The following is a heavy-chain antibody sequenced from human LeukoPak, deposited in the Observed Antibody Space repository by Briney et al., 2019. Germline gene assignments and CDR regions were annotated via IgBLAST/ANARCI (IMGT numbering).Heavy chain of an antibody. V-gene: IGHV3-23*01. J-gene: IGHJ4*02. Sequence: PGGSLRLSCAASGFSFSTYSLSWVRQAPGKGLEWVSAISGTDTDTYYADSVKGRFIIYRDNSKNTLYLQMDSLRAEDTAVYYCARHQLALDYWGRGTLVTVSS. CDR1: GFSFSTYS. CDR3: ARHQLALDY. CDR2: ISGTDTDT. D-gene: IGHD6-6*01.